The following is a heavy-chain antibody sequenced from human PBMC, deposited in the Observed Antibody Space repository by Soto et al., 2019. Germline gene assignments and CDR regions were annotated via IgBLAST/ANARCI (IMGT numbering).Heavy chain of an antibody. CDR3: ERDQLKRGKYGMEV. D-gene: IGHD3-16*01. CDR2: ISSSSSYI. Sequence: PWESXRLSCSSSVFTFIIYSINLFRHAPGKGLEWVSSISSSSSYIYYADSVNGRFTISRDNAKNSLYLQMNSLRAEDTAVYYCERDQLKRGKYGMEVWGQGTTVTVYS. J-gene: IGHJ6*01. CDR1: VFTFIIYS. V-gene: IGHV3-21*01.